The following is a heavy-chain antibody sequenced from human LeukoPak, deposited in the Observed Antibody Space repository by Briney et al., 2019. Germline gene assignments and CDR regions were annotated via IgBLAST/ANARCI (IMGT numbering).Heavy chain of an antibody. CDR2: IIPAFGTA. Sequence: ASVKVSCKASGGTFSSYPITWVRHAPGQGLERMGGIIPAFGTANYAQKFQGRVTITADESTSTAYMELSSLRSEDTAVYYCARAYDFWKWGVDFWGQGTLVTVSS. CDR1: GGTFSSYP. J-gene: IGHJ4*02. V-gene: IGHV1-69*13. D-gene: IGHD3-3*01. CDR3: ARAYDFWKWGVDF.